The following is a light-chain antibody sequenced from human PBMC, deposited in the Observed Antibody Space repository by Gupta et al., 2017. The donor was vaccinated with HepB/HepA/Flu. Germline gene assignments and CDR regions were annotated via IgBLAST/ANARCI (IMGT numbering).Light chain of an antibody. CDR3: QQYNLAVT. J-gene: IGKJ1*01. CDR2: GAS. CDR1: KRISFD. V-gene: IGKV3-15*01. Sequence: DIARTQSPGTLSVSPGERATLSCRASKRISFDLAWYQQKPGQSPRILIYGASTRAAGVPARFSGSGSGTEFTLTITSLQSEDFAVYYCQQYNLAVTFGPGTRVDIK.